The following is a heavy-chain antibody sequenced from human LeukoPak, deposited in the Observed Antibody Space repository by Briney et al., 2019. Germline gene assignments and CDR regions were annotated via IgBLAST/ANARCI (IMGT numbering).Heavy chain of an antibody. D-gene: IGHD2-2*01. CDR1: GGTFSSYA. CDR3: ARGYAFSPDDAFDI. CDR2: IIPILGIA. Sequence: ASVKVSCKASGGTFSSYAISWVRQAAGQGLEWMGRIIPILGIANYAQKFQGRVTITADKSTSTAYMELSSLRSEDTAVYYCARGYAFSPDDAFDIWGQGTMVTVSS. V-gene: IGHV1-69*04. J-gene: IGHJ3*02.